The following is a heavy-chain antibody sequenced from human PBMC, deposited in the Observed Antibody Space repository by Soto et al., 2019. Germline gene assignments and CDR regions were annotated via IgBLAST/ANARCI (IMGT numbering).Heavy chain of an antibody. CDR3: TRGSWSAETFDI. V-gene: IGHV1-69*02. Sequence: QVQLVQSGAEVKKPGSSVKVSCKASGGTFSTYTIIWVRQAPGQGLEWMGRIIPMLDITNNAQRFQGRVTITADKSTSTAYVALSSLRSEDTAVYSCTRGSWSAETFDIWGRGTMVTVSS. CDR2: IIPMLDIT. D-gene: IGHD6-13*01. J-gene: IGHJ3*02. CDR1: GGTFSTYT.